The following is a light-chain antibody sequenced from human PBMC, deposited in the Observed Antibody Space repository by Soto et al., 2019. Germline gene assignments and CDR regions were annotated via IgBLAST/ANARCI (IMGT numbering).Light chain of an antibody. Sequence: QSALTQPASVSGSPGQSITISCTGTSSDVGGYNYVSWYQQHPGKAPKLMIYEVSNRPSGVSNRFSGSKSGNTASLTISELQPEDEADYYCHSYADNMLVAVGGGTQLTVL. CDR3: HSYADNMLVA. J-gene: IGLJ2*01. CDR2: EVS. V-gene: IGLV2-14*01. CDR1: SSDVGGYNY.